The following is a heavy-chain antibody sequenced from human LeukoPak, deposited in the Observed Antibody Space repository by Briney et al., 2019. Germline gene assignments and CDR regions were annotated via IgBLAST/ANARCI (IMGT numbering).Heavy chain of an antibody. CDR1: GGSFSSYY. D-gene: IGHD3-9*01. CDR3: ARVFDYDILTGYAWFDP. J-gene: IGHJ5*02. Sequence: SETLSLTCDVYGGSFSSYYWTWIRQPPGKGLEWIGYIYYSGNTNYNPSLKSRVTISVDTSKNQFSLKLSSVTAADTAVYYCARVFDYDILTGYAWFDPWGQGTLVTVSS. V-gene: IGHV4-59*01. CDR2: IYYSGNT.